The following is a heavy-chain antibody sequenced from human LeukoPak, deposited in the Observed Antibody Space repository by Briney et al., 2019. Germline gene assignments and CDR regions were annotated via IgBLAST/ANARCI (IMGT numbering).Heavy chain of an antibody. CDR3: ARGGPASQYNWFDP. CDR1: GFTFSSYS. CDR2: ISSSSSYI. J-gene: IGHJ5*02. D-gene: IGHD2-15*01. V-gene: IGHV3-21*01. Sequence: PGGSLRLSCAASGFTFSSYSMNWVRQAPGKGLEWVSSISSSSSYIYYADSVKGRFTISRDNAKNSLYLHMNSLRAEDTAVYYCARGGPASQYNWFDPWGQGTLVTVSS.